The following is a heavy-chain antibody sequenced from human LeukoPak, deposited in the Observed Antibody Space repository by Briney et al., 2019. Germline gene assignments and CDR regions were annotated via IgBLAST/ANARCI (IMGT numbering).Heavy chain of an antibody. Sequence: GESLKISCKGSGYSFSMYWIDWVRQMPGKGLEWKGIIYVGDSDTRYSPSFQGQVTISADKSITTAYLQWSSLKASDTAMYYCARLTYYYDSSGPGGAFDIWGQGTMVTVSS. CDR1: GYSFSMYW. D-gene: IGHD3-22*01. CDR2: IYVGDSDT. CDR3: ARLTYYYDSSGPGGAFDI. J-gene: IGHJ3*02. V-gene: IGHV5-51*01.